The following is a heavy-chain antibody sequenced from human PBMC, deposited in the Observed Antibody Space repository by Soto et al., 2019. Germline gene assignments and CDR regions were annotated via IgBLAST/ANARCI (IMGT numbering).Heavy chain of an antibody. CDR2: ISGSGGSA. J-gene: IGHJ3*01. D-gene: IGHD6-19*01. Sequence: GGSLRLSCGACGLSVSDNYMGWVRQAPGRGLEWVSVISGSGGSASYADSVQGRFTISRDNSKNTLYLQMNSLRAEDTAIYYCVREDSAWDSRGSFDFWGRGTMVTVSS. V-gene: IGHV3-23*01. CDR3: VREDSAWDSRGSFDF. CDR1: GLSVSDNY.